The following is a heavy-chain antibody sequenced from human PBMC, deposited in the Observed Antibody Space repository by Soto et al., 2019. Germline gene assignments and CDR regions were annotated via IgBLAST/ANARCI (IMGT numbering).Heavy chain of an antibody. Sequence: EVQLLESGGGLVQPGGSLRLSCAASGFTFSSYAMIWVRQAPGKGLEWVSAISGSGGSTYYADSVKGRFTISRDNSKNTLYLQMNSLRAEDTAVYYCAKDVKGRTSIAARDKFDYWGQGTLVTVSS. V-gene: IGHV3-23*01. J-gene: IGHJ4*02. CDR2: ISGSGGST. CDR3: AKDVKGRTSIAARDKFDY. CDR1: GFTFSSYA. D-gene: IGHD6-6*01.